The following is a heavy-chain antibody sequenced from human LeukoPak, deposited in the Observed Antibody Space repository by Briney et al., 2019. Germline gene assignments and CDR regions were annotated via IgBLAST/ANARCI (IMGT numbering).Heavy chain of an antibody. V-gene: IGHV1-2*02. CDR3: ARGRTMDGSTPPFEI. D-gene: IGHD4/OR15-4a*01. CDR1: GYTFTNYY. J-gene: IGHJ3*02. CDR2: IDPNTGDT. Sequence: ASVKVSCKASGYTFTNYYMHWVRQAPGQGLEWMGWIDPNTGDTNHSQNIQGRATMTRDTSIDTAYMEFTSLGSDDTAVYYCARGRTMDGSTPPFEIWGKGTMVTVSS.